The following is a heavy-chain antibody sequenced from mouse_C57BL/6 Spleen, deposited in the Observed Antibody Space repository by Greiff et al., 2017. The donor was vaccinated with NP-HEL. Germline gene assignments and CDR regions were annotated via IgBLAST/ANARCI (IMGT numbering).Heavy chain of an antibody. CDR2: IRNKANGYTT. CDR3: ARYWFYYFDY. CDR1: GFTFTDYY. Sequence: EVKLMESGGGLVQPGGSLSLSCAASGFTFTDYYMSWVRQPPGKALEWLGFIRNKANGYTTEYSASVKGRFTISRDNSQSILYLQMNALRAEDSATYYCARYWFYYFDYWGQGTTLTVSS. D-gene: IGHD2-2*01. V-gene: IGHV7-3*01. J-gene: IGHJ2*01.